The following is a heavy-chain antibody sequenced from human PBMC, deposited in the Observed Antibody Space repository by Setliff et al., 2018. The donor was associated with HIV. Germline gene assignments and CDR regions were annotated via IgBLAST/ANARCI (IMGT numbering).Heavy chain of an antibody. CDR2: INHSGST. CDR1: GGSFSGHY. Sequence: PSETLSLTCAVYGGSFSGHYWSWIRQPPGKGLEWIGEINHSGSTNYNPSLKSRVTISVDTSKNQFSLKLSSVTAADTAVYYCARGFTIFGVGFSADPTGNWFDPWGQGTLVTVSS. V-gene: IGHV4-34*01. J-gene: IGHJ5*02. D-gene: IGHD3-3*01. CDR3: ARGFTIFGVGFSADPTGNWFDP.